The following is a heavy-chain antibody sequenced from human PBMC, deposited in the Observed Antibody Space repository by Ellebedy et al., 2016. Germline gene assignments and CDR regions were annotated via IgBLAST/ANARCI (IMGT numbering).Heavy chain of an antibody. CDR1: GFTFNIYG. V-gene: IGHV3-9*01. CDR3: AKDISLGQGGWYFDY. Sequence: SLKISCAASGFTFNIYGMHWVRQAPGKGLEWVSGISWNSGSIGYADSVKGRFTISRDNAKNSLYLQMNSLRAEDTALYYCAKDISLGQGGWYFDYWGQGTLVTVSS. D-gene: IGHD6-19*01. CDR2: ISWNSGSI. J-gene: IGHJ4*02.